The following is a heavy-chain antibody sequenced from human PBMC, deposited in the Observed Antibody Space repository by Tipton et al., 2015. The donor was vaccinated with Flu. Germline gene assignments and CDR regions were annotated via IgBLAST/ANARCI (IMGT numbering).Heavy chain of an antibody. CDR1: GGSISSYY. D-gene: IGHD6-19*01. CDR3: AGSQWLEGYYFGY. J-gene: IGHJ4*02. Sequence: TLSLTCTVSGGSISSYYWSWIRQPAGKGLEWIGRIYTSGSTNYNPSLKSRVTMSVDTSKNQFSLKLSSVTAADTAVYYCAGSQWLEGYYFGYWGQGTQVTVSS. V-gene: IGHV4-4*07. CDR2: IYTSGST.